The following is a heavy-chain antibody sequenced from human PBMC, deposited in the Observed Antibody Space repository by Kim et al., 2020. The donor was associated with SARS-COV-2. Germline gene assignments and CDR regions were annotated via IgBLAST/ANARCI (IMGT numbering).Heavy chain of an antibody. CDR3: ARDRNLYSSGWYSWFDP. CDR1: GGSISSYY. J-gene: IGHJ5*02. D-gene: IGHD6-19*01. V-gene: IGHV4-59*01. CDR2: IYYSGST. Sequence: SETLSLTCTVSGGSISSYYWSWIRQPPRKGLEWIGYIYYSGSTNYNPSLKSRVTISVDTSKNQFSLKLSSVTAADTAVYYCARDRNLYSSGWYSWFDPWGQGTLVTVSS.